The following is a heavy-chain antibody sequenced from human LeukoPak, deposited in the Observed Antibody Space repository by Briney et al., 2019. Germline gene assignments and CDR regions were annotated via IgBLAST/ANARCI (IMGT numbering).Heavy chain of an antibody. J-gene: IGHJ5*02. Sequence: ASETLSLTCVVSGGSFSGYYWTWIRQPPGKGLEWIGEINHSGRTTYNSSLKSRVTISVDTSKNQFSLKLSSVTAADTAVYYCARGGAQTNWFDPWGQGTLVTVSS. CDR3: ARGGAQTNWFDP. CDR1: GGSFSGYY. V-gene: IGHV4-34*01. CDR2: INHSGRT.